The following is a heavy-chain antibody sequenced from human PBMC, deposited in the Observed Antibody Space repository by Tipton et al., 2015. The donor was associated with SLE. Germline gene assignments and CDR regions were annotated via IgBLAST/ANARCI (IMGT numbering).Heavy chain of an antibody. V-gene: IGHV4-39*01. CDR3: ARHTTTEWFRLVMGASWFDP. D-gene: IGHD6-19*01. J-gene: IGHJ5*02. CDR2: ITNSGNT. Sequence: TLSLTCTVSGVSISGSSYYWDWIRQPPGKGPEWIGRITNSGNTYYTPSFQSRVTMSVDTSKNHFSLKLSSVTAADTAVYYCARHTTTEWFRLVMGASWFDPWGQGTLVTVSS. CDR1: GVSISGSSYY.